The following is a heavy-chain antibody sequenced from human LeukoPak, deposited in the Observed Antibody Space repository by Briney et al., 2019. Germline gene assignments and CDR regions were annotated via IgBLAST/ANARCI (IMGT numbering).Heavy chain of an antibody. J-gene: IGHJ3*02. CDR3: TTHLFLLGAFDI. V-gene: IGHV3-15*01. Sequence: GGSLRLSCAASGFTFSNAWMSWVRQAPGKGLEWVGRIKSKTDGGTTDYAAPVKGRFTISRDDSKNTLYLQMNSLKTEDTAVYYCTTHLFLLGAFDIWGQGTMVTVSS. CDR2: IKSKTDGGTT. D-gene: IGHD1-26*01. CDR1: GFTFSNAW.